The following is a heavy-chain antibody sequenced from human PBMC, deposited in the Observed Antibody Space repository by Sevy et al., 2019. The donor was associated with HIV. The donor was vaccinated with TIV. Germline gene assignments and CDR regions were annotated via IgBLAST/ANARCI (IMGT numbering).Heavy chain of an antibody. V-gene: IGHV3-33*01. CDR1: GFTFSTYG. J-gene: IGHJ4*02. Sequence: GGSLRLSCAASGFTFSTYGMHWVRQAPGKGLEWVALIWFDGSNTYYADSVKGRFTISRDIAKNTLHLQMYSLRAEDTAVYYCARDLEFYDYGDFGPAFMPDYWGQGTLVTVSS. D-gene: IGHD4-17*01. CDR2: IWFDGSNT. CDR3: ARDLEFYDYGDFGPAFMPDY.